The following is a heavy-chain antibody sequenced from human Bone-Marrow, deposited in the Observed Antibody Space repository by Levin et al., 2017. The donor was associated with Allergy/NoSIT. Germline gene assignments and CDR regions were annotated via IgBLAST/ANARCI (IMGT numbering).Heavy chain of an antibody. J-gene: IGHJ4*02. CDR1: GFTFSSYE. CDR2: ISSSGSTI. V-gene: IGHV3-48*03. Sequence: GGSLRLSCAASGFTFSSYEMNWVRQAPGKGLEWVSYISSSGSTIYYADSVKGRFTISRDNAKNSLYLQMNSLRAEDTAVYYCARDFYESSGKMGDLDYWGQGTLVTVSS. D-gene: IGHD3-22*01. CDR3: ARDFYESSGKMGDLDY.